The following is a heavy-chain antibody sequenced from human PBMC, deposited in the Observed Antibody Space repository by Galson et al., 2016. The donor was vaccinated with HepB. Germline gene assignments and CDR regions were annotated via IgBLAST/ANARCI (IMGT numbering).Heavy chain of an antibody. D-gene: IGHD2-21*01. CDR1: GFTFSSYW. V-gene: IGHV3-7*03. J-gene: IGHJ4*02. Sequence: SLRLSCAASGFTFSSYWMSWVRQAPGKGLEWVANIKQDGSEKYYVDSVKGRFTISRDNARHSLYLEMNSLAAEDAAVYYCARIPDSWGQGTLVIVSS. CDR2: IKQDGSEK. CDR3: ARIPDS.